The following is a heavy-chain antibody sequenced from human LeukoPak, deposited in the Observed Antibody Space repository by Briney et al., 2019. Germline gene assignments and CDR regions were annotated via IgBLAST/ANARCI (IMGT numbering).Heavy chain of an antibody. D-gene: IGHD3-22*01. J-gene: IGHJ5*02. CDR1: GGTFSGYY. Sequence: SETLSLTRAVYGGTFSGYYSTGIRQPPGKGLEWIGEINHSGSTNYNPSLKSRVTISVDTSKNQFSLKLSSVTAADTAVYYCAPWDYDSSGSPHSWVDPWGQGMLVTVSS. CDR2: INHSGST. CDR3: APWDYDSSGSPHSWVDP. V-gene: IGHV4-34*08.